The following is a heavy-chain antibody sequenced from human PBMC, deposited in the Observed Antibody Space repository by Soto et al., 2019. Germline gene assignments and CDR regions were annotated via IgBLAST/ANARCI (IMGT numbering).Heavy chain of an antibody. D-gene: IGHD6-13*01. CDR2: TYHSGTT. V-gene: IGHV4-4*02. J-gene: IGHJ5*02. CDR3: AREVNSSPARGPNWFDP. CDR1: GDSINNSHW. Sequence: QVQLQESGPGLVQPSGTLSLTCAVSGDSINNSHWWSWVRQTPGKGLAWIGETYHSGTTNYNPSLKTRFTISIDKSKNQFSLKMNSVTAADTAVYYCAREVNSSPARGPNWFDPWGQGTLVTVSS.